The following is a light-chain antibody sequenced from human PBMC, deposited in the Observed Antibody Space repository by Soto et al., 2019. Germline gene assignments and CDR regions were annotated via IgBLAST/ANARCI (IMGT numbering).Light chain of an antibody. J-gene: IGKJ2*01. Sequence: EIVMTQTQATPSVSPGERATLSCRASQSVSNNLAWYQQKPGQTPRLLIYGASTRATGITVRFSGSRARTEFTLTISSLQSEDFALYYGEQDNNWPPVTFGQGTKLEVK. CDR1: QSVSNN. CDR3: EQDNNWPPVT. CDR2: GAS. V-gene: IGKV3-15*01.